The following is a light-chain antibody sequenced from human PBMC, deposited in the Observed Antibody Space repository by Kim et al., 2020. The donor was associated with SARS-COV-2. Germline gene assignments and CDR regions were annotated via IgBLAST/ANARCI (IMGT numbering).Light chain of an antibody. J-gene: IGLJ2*01. Sequence: SYELTQPPSVSVAPGKTARITCGGNKIGSKTVHWYQQKPGQAPLLVISYDSDRPSGVPERFSGSNSGNTATLTISRVEAGDEADYYCQVWDSSSDHVVFGGGTQLTVL. V-gene: IGLV3-21*04. CDR3: QVWDSSSDHVV. CDR2: YDS. CDR1: KIGSKT.